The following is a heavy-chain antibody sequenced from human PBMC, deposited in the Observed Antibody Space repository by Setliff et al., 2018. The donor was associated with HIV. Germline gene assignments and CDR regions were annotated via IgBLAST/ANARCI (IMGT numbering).Heavy chain of an antibody. V-gene: IGHV1-46*01. D-gene: IGHD2-21*02. CDR3: ARGGLLFGMMNYFDS. J-gene: IGHJ4*02. CDR1: GYTFTTYS. CDR2: ICPSGGGT. Sequence: ASVMVSCKASGYTFTTYSIYWVRQAPGQGLEWMGIICPSGGGTRDARKFQGRISMTRDTSTSTVYMELSSLRSEDTAVYYCARGGLLFGMMNYFDSWGQGTLVTVSS.